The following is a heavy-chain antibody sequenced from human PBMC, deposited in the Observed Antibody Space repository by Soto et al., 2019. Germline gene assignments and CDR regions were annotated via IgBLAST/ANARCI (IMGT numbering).Heavy chain of an antibody. Sequence: PSETLSLTCTVSGGSISSSSYYWGWIRQPPGKGLEWIGSIYYSGSTYYNPSLKSRVTISADTSKNQFSLKLSSVTAADTAVYYCARRNRVAAAGTRYYGMDVWGQGTTVTVSS. CDR2: IYYSGST. V-gene: IGHV4-39*01. CDR1: GGSISSSSYY. D-gene: IGHD6-13*01. CDR3: ARRNRVAAAGTRYYGMDV. J-gene: IGHJ6*02.